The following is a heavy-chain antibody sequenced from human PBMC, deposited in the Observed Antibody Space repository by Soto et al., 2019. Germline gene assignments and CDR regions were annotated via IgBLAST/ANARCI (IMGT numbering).Heavy chain of an antibody. CDR3: ARGYSGSYPGVDD. D-gene: IGHD1-26*01. V-gene: IGHV4-59*01. J-gene: IGHJ4*02. CDR1: GGYLSSSY. CDR2: IYYSGIT. Sequence: TQSLTCAVSGGYLSSSYWGWLRQPPGKGLEWIGYIYYSGITNYNPSLKSRVTISVDTSKNQFSLKLSSVTAADTAVDYCARGYSGSYPGVDDWGQGTLVTVSS.